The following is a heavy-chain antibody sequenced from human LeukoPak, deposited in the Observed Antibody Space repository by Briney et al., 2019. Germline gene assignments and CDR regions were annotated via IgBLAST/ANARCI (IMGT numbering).Heavy chain of an antibody. CDR3: ARRHPFDY. Sequence: GGSLRLSCAASGFTVSSNYMSWVRQAPGKGLEWVSVIYSGGSTYYADSVKGRFTISRDNSKNTLYLQMNSLRSDDTAVYYCARRHPFDYWGQGTLVTVSS. V-gene: IGHV3-53*05. J-gene: IGHJ4*02. CDR2: IYSGGST. CDR1: GFTVSSNY.